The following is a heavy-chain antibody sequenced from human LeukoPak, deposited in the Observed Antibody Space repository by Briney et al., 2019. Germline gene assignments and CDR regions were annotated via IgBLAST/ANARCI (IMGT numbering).Heavy chain of an antibody. CDR1: GLTFSANY. J-gene: IGHJ6*02. CDR3: ARIGDTAMDVYYYYGIDV. Sequence: GGSLRLSCVASGLTFSANYMCWVRRAPGKGLEWVSVIYSGGSTYYADSVKGRFTISRDNSKNTLYLQMNSLRAEDTAVYYCARIGDTAMDVYYYYGIDVWGQGTTVTVSS. D-gene: IGHD5-18*01. V-gene: IGHV3-66*01. CDR2: IYSGGST.